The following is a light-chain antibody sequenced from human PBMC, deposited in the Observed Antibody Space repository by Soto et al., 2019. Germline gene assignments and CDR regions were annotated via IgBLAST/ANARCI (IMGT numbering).Light chain of an antibody. CDR2: GSD. V-gene: IGLV1-40*01. CDR1: GPNIGSGYG. J-gene: IGLJ1*01. Sequence: QSALTQPPSVPGAPGQTVTISCTGSGPNIGSGYGVQWYQQLPGTAPRLLIYGSDDRPSGVPDRFSASVSGNSASLAITGLQTEDEAVYYCQSYDSNLSEVFGPGTKVTVL. CDR3: QSYDSNLSEV.